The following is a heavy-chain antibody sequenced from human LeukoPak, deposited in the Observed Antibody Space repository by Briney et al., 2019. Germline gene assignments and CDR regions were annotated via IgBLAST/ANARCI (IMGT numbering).Heavy chain of an antibody. CDR3: ARILLGYGVDPYGMDV. V-gene: IGHV3-64*01. J-gene: IGHJ6*02. Sequence: GGSLRLSCAASGFTFSSYAMHWVRQAPGKGLEYVSAISSNGGSTYYANSVKGRFTISRDNAKNSLYLQMNSLRAEDTAVYYCARILLGYGVDPYGMDVWGQGTTVTVSS. CDR2: ISSNGGST. D-gene: IGHD5-12*01. CDR1: GFTFSSYA.